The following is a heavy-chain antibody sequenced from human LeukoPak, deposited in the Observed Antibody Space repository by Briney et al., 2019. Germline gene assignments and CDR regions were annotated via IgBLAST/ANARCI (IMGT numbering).Heavy chain of an antibody. D-gene: IGHD6-13*01. J-gene: IGHJ4*02. CDR3: ARYGDIAATPYFDY. CDR1: GYXFTSYW. CDR2: IYPGDSDT. Sequence: GESLKISCNGSGYXFTSYWICWVRQMPGKGLEWMGIIYPGDSDTRYSPSFQGQVTISADKSISTAYLQWSSLKASDTAMYYCARYGDIAATPYFDYWGQGTLVTVSS. V-gene: IGHV5-51*01.